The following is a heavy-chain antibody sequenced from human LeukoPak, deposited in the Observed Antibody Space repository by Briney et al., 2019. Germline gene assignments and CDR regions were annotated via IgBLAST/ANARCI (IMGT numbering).Heavy chain of an antibody. CDR1: GGSISSYY. J-gene: IGHJ6*03. CDR3: ARHPLYCTNGVCRYYYYYMDV. D-gene: IGHD2-8*01. Sequence: SETLSLTCTVSGGSISSYYWCWIRQPPGKGLEWIGYIYYSGCTNYNPSLKSRVTISVDTSKNQFSLKLSSVTAADTAVYYCARHPLYCTNGVCRYYYYYMDVWGKGTTVTVSS. CDR2: IYYSGCT. V-gene: IGHV4-59*08.